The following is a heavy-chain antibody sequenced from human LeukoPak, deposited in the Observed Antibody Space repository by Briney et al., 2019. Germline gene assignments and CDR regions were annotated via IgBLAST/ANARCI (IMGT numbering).Heavy chain of an antibody. CDR2: IKQDGSET. J-gene: IGHJ4*02. V-gene: IGHV3-7*01. Sequence: GGSLRLSCAASGFTFSSYAMSWVRQAPGKGLEWVANIKQDGSETHYVDSLRDRFTISRDDAKNSMYLQMNSLRAEDTALYYCARDAQYGSGSPQSYWGQGILVTVSS. CDR1: GFTFSSYA. CDR3: ARDAQYGSGSPQSY. D-gene: IGHD3-10*01.